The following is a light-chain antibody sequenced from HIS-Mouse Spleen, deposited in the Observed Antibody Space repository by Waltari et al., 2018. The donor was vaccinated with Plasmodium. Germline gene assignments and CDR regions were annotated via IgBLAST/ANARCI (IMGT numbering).Light chain of an antibody. Sequence: SYALTQPPSVSVSPGQTARITCSGDAFPKQYAYWYQQKPGQAPVLVIYKDSDRPSGIPERFSGSSSGTTVTLTISGVQAEDEADYYCQSADSSGTYVVFGGGTKLTVL. CDR1: AFPKQY. CDR3: QSADSSGTYVV. CDR2: KDS. J-gene: IGLJ2*01. V-gene: IGLV3-25*03.